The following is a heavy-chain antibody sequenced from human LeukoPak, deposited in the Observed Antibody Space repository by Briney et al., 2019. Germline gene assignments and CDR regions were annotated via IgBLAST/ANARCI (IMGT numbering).Heavy chain of an antibody. J-gene: IGHJ4*02. D-gene: IGHD4-23*01. CDR2: IYYSGST. CDR1: GGSISSYY. V-gene: IGHV4-59*01. Sequence: SETLSLTCTASGGSISSYYWSWIRQPPGKGLEWIGYIYYSGSTNYNPSLKSRVTISVDTSKNQFSLKLSSVTAADTAVHYCASVGWTTMGFDYWGQGTLVTVSS. CDR3: ASVGWTTMGFDY.